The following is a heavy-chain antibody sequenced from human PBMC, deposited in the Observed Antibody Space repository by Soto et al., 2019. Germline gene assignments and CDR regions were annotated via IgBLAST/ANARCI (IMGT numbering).Heavy chain of an antibody. V-gene: IGHV5-51*01. CDR2: IYPGDSDR. Sequence: GESLKISCKGPGYSFDNYWIGWVRQMPGKGLEWMAIIYPGDSDRRYSPSFQGQVTISADQSISTAYLQWSSLKASDTANYYCVRYRSRDYYYGMDVWGQGTTVTVSS. CDR3: VRYRSRDYYYGMDV. D-gene: IGHD1-26*01. CDR1: GYSFDNYW. J-gene: IGHJ6*02.